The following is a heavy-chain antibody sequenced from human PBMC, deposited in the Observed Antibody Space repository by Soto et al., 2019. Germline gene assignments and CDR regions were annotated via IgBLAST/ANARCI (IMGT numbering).Heavy chain of an antibody. Sequence: GGSLRLSCAASGFTFSSYSMNWVRQAPGKGLEWVSSISSSSSNIYYADSVKGGFTISRDNAKNSLYLQMNSLRAEDTAVYYCARSGFDSSSKEAFDYWGQGTLVTVSS. J-gene: IGHJ4*02. CDR1: GFTFSSYS. CDR2: ISSSSSNI. D-gene: IGHD6-6*01. CDR3: ARSGFDSSSKEAFDY. V-gene: IGHV3-21*01.